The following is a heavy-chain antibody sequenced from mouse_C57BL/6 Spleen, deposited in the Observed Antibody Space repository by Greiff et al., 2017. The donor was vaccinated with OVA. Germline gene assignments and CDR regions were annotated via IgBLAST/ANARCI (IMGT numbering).Heavy chain of an antibody. D-gene: IGHD1-1*01. CDR1: GFSLTSYA. CDR3: ARNANYYGSSTAWFAY. Sequence: VQLVESGPGLVAPSQSLSITCTVSGFSLTSYAISWVRQPPGKGLEWLGVIWTGGGTNYNSALKPRLSISKDNSKSQVFLKMNSLQTDDTARYYCARNANYYGSSTAWFAYWGQGTLVTVSA. V-gene: IGHV2-9-1*01. J-gene: IGHJ3*01. CDR2: IWTGGGT.